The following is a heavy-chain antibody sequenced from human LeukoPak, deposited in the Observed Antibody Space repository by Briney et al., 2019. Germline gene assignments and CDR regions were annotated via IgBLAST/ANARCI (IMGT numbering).Heavy chain of an antibody. CDR3: AREGGTKWELLRLDY. CDR2: ISYDGTNK. CDR1: GFTFSNYG. Sequence: GGSLRLSCAGSGFTFSNYGMHWVRQAPGKGPEWVAVISYDGTNKYYADSVKGRFTISRDNSKNTLYLQMNSLRAEDTAVYYCAREGGTKWELLRLDYWGQGTLVTVSS. J-gene: IGHJ4*02. D-gene: IGHD1-26*01. V-gene: IGHV3-30*03.